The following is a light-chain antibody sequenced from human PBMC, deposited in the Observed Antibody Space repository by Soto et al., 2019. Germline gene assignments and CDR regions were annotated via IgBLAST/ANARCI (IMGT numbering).Light chain of an antibody. Sequence: DIQMTQSPSSLSASVGGKVTITCRASQSISSYLNWYQQKPGQAPTLLLYAASSLQSGVPSRFSGSGSGTDFTLTISSLQPEDFATYYCQQSYSSPPTFGQGTKVEIK. CDR3: QQSYSSPPT. J-gene: IGKJ1*01. CDR1: QSISSY. V-gene: IGKV1-39*01. CDR2: AAS.